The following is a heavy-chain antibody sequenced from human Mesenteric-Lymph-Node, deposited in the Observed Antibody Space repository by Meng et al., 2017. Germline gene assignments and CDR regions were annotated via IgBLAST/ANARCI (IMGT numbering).Heavy chain of an antibody. D-gene: IGHD5-18*01. Sequence: GQLQESCPGRWKPYTTLSVTCTVSGGSISSGGYYWSWIRQHPGKGLEWIGYIYYSGSTYYNPSLKSRVTISVDTSKNQFSLKLSSVTAADTAVYYCARGGYYSFDYWGQGTLVTVSS. V-gene: IGHV4-31*03. CDR3: ARGGYYSFDY. J-gene: IGHJ4*02. CDR1: GGSISSGGYY. CDR2: IYYSGST.